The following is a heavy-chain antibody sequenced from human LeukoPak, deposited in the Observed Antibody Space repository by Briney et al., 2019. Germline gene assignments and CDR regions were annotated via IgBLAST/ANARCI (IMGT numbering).Heavy chain of an antibody. V-gene: IGHV4-4*07. Sequence: SETLSLTCTVSGGSISSYDWSWVRQPAGKGLEWIGRTYTSGSTNYNPSLKSRVTMSVDMSKNQFSLKLSSMIAADTAVYYCARVSSSWYQDWYFDLWGRGTLVTVPS. J-gene: IGHJ2*01. CDR2: TYTSGST. CDR1: GGSISSYD. CDR3: ARVSSSWYQDWYFDL. D-gene: IGHD6-13*01.